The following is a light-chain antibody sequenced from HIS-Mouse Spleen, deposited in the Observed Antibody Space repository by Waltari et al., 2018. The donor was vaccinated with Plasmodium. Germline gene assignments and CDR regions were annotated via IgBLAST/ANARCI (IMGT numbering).Light chain of an antibody. CDR3: QQYNNGPLT. CDR2: GAS. Sequence: EIVMTQSPATLSVSPGERATLSCRASQSVSGNLAWYQQKPGQAPRLRIYGASTRATGSPARFRGRGSGAEFTLTISSLQSEDFAVYYCQQYNNGPLTFGGGTKVEIK. CDR1: QSVSGN. V-gene: IGKV3-15*01. J-gene: IGKJ4*01.